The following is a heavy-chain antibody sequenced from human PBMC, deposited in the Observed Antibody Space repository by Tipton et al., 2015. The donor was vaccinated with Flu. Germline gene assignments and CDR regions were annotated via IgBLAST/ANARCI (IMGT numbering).Heavy chain of an antibody. CDR2: INHSGST. CDR1: GGSFSGYY. Sequence: LRLSCAVYGGSFSGYYWSWIRQPPGKGLEWIGEINHSGSTNYNPSLKSRVTISVDTSKNQFSLKLSPVTAADTAVYYCARGPESIVGATGGWFDPWGQGTLVTVSS. V-gene: IGHV4-34*01. CDR3: ARGPESIVGATGGWFDP. D-gene: IGHD1-26*01. J-gene: IGHJ5*02.